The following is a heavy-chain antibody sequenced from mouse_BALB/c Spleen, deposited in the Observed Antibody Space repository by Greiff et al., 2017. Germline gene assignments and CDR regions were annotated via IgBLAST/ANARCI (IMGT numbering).Heavy chain of an antibody. CDR1: GYTFSNYW. Sequence: QVQLQQSGAELMKPGASVKISCKATGYTFSNYWIEWVKQRPGHGLEWIGEILPGSGSTNYNEKFKGKATFTADTSSNTAYMQLSSLTSEDSAVYYCARGPNGNDFDYWGQGTTVTVSS. CDR3: ARGPNGNDFDY. V-gene: IGHV1-9*01. D-gene: IGHD6-5*01. J-gene: IGHJ2*01. CDR2: ILPGSGST.